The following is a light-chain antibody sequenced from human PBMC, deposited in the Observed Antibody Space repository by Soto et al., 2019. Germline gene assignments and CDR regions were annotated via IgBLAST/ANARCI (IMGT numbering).Light chain of an antibody. J-gene: IGKJ4*01. CDR3: QQRSNWPPVT. Sequence: EIVLTQSPATLSLSPGERATLSCRASQSVSSYLAWYQQKPGQAPRILIYDASNMATGIPARFSGSGSGTDFTLTISSLEPEDFAIYYCQQRSNWPPVTFGGGTKVEIK. V-gene: IGKV3-11*01. CDR1: QSVSSY. CDR2: DAS.